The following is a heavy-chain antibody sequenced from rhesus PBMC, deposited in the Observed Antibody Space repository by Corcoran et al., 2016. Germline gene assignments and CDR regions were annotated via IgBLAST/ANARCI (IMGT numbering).Heavy chain of an antibody. D-gene: IGHD2-21*01. Sequence: QVKLQQWGEGLVKPSETLSPTCAVYGGSISGYYYGSWHRQAPGKGLEWIGNIDGNSASTNYNPSLKNRVTISKDTSKNQFSLKLSSVTAADTAVYYCARFKYHFPDSWGQGVVVTVSS. CDR3: ARFKYHFPDS. V-gene: IGHV4-73*01. CDR1: GGSISGYYY. J-gene: IGHJ6*01. CDR2: IDGNSAST.